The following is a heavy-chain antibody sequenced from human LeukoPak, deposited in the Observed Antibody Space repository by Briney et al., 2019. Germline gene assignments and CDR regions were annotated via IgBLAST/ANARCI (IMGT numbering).Heavy chain of an antibody. D-gene: IGHD6-19*01. CDR2: VYYSGST. CDR1: GGSISSHY. V-gene: IGHV4-59*11. J-gene: IGHJ4*02. CDR3: ARGGSSGWYGIDY. Sequence: PSETLSLTCTVSGGSISSHYWSWIRQPPGRGLEWIGCVYYSGSTNYNPSLKSRVTISVDTSKNQSSLDLSSVTAADTAVYYCARGGSSGWYGIDYWGQGTLVTVSS.